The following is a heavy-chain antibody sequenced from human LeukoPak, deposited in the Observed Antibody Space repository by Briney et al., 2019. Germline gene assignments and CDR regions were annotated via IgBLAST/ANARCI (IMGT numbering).Heavy chain of an antibody. CDR2: ISYDGTNK. D-gene: IGHD5-12*01. V-gene: IGHV3-30*18. CDR1: EFTFSNYG. CDR3: AKGYSGPHY. J-gene: IGHJ4*02. Sequence: GRSLRLSCAASEFTFSNYGMHWVRQAPGKGLEWVAVISYDGTNKYYADSVKGRFTISRDNSNNTLYLQMNSPRAEDTAVYYCAKGYSGPHYWGQGTLVTVSS.